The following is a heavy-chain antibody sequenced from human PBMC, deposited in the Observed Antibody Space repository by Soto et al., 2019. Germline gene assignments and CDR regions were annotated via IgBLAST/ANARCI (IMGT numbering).Heavy chain of an antibody. CDR2: IFYSGST. CDR3: AKVGVMTTTIIVHFFDN. Sequence: PSETLSLTCTVSGDSISSSNYFWGWIRQPPGKGLEWIGTIFYSGSTYYNPSLKSRVTISVDTSKNQFSLKLTSVTAADTAVYYCAKVGVMTTTIIVHFFDNWGQGTLVTVSS. D-gene: IGHD3-22*01. V-gene: IGHV4-39*01. CDR1: GDSISSSNYF. J-gene: IGHJ4*02.